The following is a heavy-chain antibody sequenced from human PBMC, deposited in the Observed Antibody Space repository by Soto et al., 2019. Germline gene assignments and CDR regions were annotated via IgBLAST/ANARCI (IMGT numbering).Heavy chain of an antibody. Sequence: SETLSLTCAVYGGSFSGYYWRWIRQPPGKGLEWIGEINHSGSTDYNPSLKSRVTISVDTSKNQFSLKLSSVTAADTAVYYCASSPPYSSGWSHYYYYYGMDVWGQGTTVT. D-gene: IGHD6-19*01. CDR2: INHSGST. J-gene: IGHJ6*02. CDR3: ASSPPYSSGWSHYYYYYGMDV. CDR1: GGSFSGYY. V-gene: IGHV4-34*01.